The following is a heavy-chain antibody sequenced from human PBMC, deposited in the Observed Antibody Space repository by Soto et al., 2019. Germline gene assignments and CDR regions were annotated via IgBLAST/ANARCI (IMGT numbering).Heavy chain of an antibody. V-gene: IGHV1-18*01. CDR1: GYTFTSYG. D-gene: IGHD3-9*01. CDR3: ARLTNCDTLSGVYGMDV. Sequence: ASVKVSCKASGYTFTSYGISWVRQAPGQGLEWMGWISAYNGNTNYAQKLQGRVTMTTDTSTSTAYMELRSLRSDDTAVYYCARLTNCDTLSGVYGMDVWGQGTTVTVPS. J-gene: IGHJ6*02. CDR2: ISAYNGNT.